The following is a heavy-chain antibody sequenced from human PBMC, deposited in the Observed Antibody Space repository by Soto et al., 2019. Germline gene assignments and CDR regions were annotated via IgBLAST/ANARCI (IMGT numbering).Heavy chain of an antibody. J-gene: IGHJ4*02. V-gene: IGHV2-5*02. CDR2: IYWDDDK. CDR3: AHNSGYFDY. D-gene: IGHD3-10*01. CDR1: GFSLRTSGVG. Sequence: QITLKESGPTLVKPTQPLTLTCTFSGFSLRTSGVGVGWIRQPPGKALEWLALIYWDDDKRFSPSLKSRLTVTKDTSKNQVVLTMTNKDPVDTATYYCAHNSGYFDYWGQGTLVTVSS.